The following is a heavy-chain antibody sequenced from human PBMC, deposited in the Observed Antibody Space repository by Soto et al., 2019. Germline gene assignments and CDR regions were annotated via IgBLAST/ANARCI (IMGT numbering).Heavy chain of an antibody. CDR2: IYWDDDK. Sequence: QITLKESGPMLVKPTQTFTLTCTVSAFSLSTGGVGVGWIRQPPGKALEWLALIYWDDDKRYSPSLRSRLTITRDASKNQVVLTMTNMAPVDTATYYCIQSRCGGDCLQSYASYYDYGMDVWGQGTTVTVSS. J-gene: IGHJ6*02. CDR1: AFSLSTGGVG. V-gene: IGHV2-5*02. D-gene: IGHD2-21*02. CDR3: IQSRCGGDCLQSYASYYDYGMDV.